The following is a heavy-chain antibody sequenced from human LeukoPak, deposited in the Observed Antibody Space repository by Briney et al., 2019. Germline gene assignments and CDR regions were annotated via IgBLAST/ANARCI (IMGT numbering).Heavy chain of an antibody. V-gene: IGHV1-46*01. CDR2: INPSGGST. D-gene: IGHD6-13*01. Sequence: GASVKVSCKASGGTFSSYAISWVRQAPGQGLEWMGIINPSGGSTSYAQKFQGRVTMTRDTSTSTVYMELSSLRSEDTAVYYCARGSGSWYAYNWFDPWGQGTLVTVSS. CDR1: GGTFSSYA. CDR3: ARGSGSWYAYNWFDP. J-gene: IGHJ5*02.